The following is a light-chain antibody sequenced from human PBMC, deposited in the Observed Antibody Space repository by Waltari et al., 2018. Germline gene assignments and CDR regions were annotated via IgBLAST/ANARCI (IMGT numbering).Light chain of an antibody. CDR3: QVYKRGGDHDYV. Sequence: SYVLTQPPSVSVAPGKTATITCGGNIGGKSVHWYQRKAGQAPVLVVYDDSDVPRGGGRGPPGRVVEDDSDRPSGIPGRFSGSTSGSMATLTISGVEAGDEADYFCQVYKRGGDHDYVFGTGTKVTVL. CDR2: DDS. J-gene: IGLJ1*01. V-gene: IGLV3-21*03. CDR1: IGGKS.